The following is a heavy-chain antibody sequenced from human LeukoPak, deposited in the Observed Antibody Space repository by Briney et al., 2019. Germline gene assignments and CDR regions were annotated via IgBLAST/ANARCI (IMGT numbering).Heavy chain of an antibody. Sequence: PGGSLRLSCAASGFTFSSYWMTWVRQAPGKRLEWVANIQQDGSGKYYVDSVKGRFTISRDNAKNSLYLQMNSLRAEDTAVYYCARDPDYGGIGFCGDSWGQGTLVTVSS. CDR2: IQQDGSGK. CDR1: GFTFSSYW. D-gene: IGHD4-23*01. CDR3: ARDPDYGGIGFCGDS. J-gene: IGHJ4*02. V-gene: IGHV3-7*01.